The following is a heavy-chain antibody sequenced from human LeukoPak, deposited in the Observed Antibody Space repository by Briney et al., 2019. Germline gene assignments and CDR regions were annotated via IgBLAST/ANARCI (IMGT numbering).Heavy chain of an antibody. J-gene: IGHJ5*02. CDR3: ARGSLGSSHPT. V-gene: IGHV1-69*05. D-gene: IGHD3-10*01. CDR2: IIPIFGTA. Sequence: WVXXXPXXXXXXMGGIIPIFGTANYAQKFQGRVTITTDESTSTAYMELSSLRSEDTAVYYCARGSLGSSHPTWGQGTLVTVSS.